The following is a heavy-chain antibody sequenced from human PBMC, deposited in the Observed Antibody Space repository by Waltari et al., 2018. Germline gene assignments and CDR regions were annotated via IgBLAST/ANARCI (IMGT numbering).Heavy chain of an antibody. V-gene: IGHV3-21*01. CDR3: ARVDWPPFRGYYYGMDV. CDR2: ISSSSSYI. Sequence: EVQLVESGGGLVQPGRSLRLSCTASGFNFGDYARSGVRQAPGKGLEWVSSISSSSSYIYYADSVKGRFTISRDNAKNSLYLQMNSLRAEDTAVYYCARVDWPPFRGYYYGMDVWGQGTTVTVSS. J-gene: IGHJ6*02. D-gene: IGHD3-9*01. CDR1: GFNFGDYA.